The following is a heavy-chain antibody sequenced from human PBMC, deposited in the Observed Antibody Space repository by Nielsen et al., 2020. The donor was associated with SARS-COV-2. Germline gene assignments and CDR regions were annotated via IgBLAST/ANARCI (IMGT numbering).Heavy chain of an antibody. CDR2: INPSGGST. V-gene: IGHV1-46*01. J-gene: IGHJ6*02. CDR1: GYTFTSYG. CDR3: AKTWIQGFQYYYYYYGLDV. D-gene: IGHD5-18*01. Sequence: ASVKVSCKASGYTFTSYGISWVRQAPGQGLEWMGVINPSGGSTSYAQRFQGRVTMTRDTSTSTVYMELSSLRSEDTAVYYCAKTWIQGFQYYYYYYGLDVWGQGTTVTVSS.